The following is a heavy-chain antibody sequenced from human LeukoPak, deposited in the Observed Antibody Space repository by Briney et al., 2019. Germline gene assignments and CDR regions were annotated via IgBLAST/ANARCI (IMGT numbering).Heavy chain of an antibody. J-gene: IGHJ5*01. D-gene: IGHD3-16*01. CDR1: GFSASNFY. V-gene: IGHV3-66*03. CDR3: ARDRAVTQVWVEFDS. Sequence: GGSLRLSCAGSGFSASNFYMNWVRQAPGKGLEWVSLIRDSGATFYADSAKGRFTISRDNSKNTFYLQMNRLRVEDTAVYFCARDRAVTQVWVEFDSWGQGTQVTVSS. CDR2: IRDSGAT.